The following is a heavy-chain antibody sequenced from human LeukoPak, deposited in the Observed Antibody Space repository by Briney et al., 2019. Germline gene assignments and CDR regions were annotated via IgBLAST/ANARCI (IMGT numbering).Heavy chain of an antibody. CDR2: INPNNGGT. CDR3: ARDQDPFLEWSLDY. J-gene: IGHJ4*02. Sequence: ASVKVSCKASGYTFTSFYMHWVRQAPGQGFEWMGWINPNNGGTKDAQRFQGRVTMTRDTSISTAYMELSRLRSDDTAVYYCARDQDPFLEWSLDYWGQGTLVTVSS. CDR1: GYTFTSFY. D-gene: IGHD3-3*01. V-gene: IGHV1-2*02.